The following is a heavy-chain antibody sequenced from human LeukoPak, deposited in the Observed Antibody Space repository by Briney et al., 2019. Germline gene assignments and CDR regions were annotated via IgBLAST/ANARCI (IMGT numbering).Heavy chain of an antibody. CDR2: IIPILGIA. D-gene: IGHD2-15*01. J-gene: IGHJ4*02. CDR1: GYTFTSYD. Sequence: SVTVSCTASGYTFTSYDINWVRQAPGQGLEWMGRIIPILGIANYAQKFQGRVTITADKSTSTAYMELSSLRSEDTAVYYCASGYCSGGSCYSVFDYWGQGTLVTVSS. CDR3: ASGYCSGGSCYSVFDY. V-gene: IGHV1-69*04.